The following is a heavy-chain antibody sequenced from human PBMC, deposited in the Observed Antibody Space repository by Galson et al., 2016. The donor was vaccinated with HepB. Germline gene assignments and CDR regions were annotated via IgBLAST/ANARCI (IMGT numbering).Heavy chain of an antibody. CDR3: ARGGWFYYDTSDDAGDF. CDR1: AFSFSSYW. J-gene: IGHJ4*02. D-gene: IGHD3-22*01. V-gene: IGHV3-7*05. Sequence: SLRLSCAASAFSFSSYWMTWVRQAPGKGPEWVATINKDGSEENYADSVKGRFTISRDNSKNSLYLQMNGLRAEDTAMYYCARGGWFYYDTSDDAGDFCGQGILVTVSS. CDR2: INKDGSEE.